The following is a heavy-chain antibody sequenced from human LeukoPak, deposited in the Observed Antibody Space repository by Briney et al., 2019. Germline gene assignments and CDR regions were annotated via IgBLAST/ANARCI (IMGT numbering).Heavy chain of an antibody. CDR2: IYYSGST. J-gene: IGHJ4*02. CDR3: AREYGSAPLDY. D-gene: IGHD3-10*01. V-gene: IGHV4-39*07. CDR1: GGSISSSSYY. Sequence: PSETLSLTCTVSGGSISSSSYYWGWIRQPPGKGLEWIGSIYYSGSTYYNPSLKSRVTISVDTSKNQFSLKLSSVTAADTAVYYCAREYGSAPLDYWGQGTLVTASS.